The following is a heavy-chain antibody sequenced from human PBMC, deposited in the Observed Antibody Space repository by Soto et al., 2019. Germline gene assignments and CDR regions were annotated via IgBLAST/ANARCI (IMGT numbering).Heavy chain of an antibody. J-gene: IGHJ3*02. CDR1: GFSFSTSGVG. D-gene: IGHD6-13*01. CDR2: IYWNDDK. CDR3: AQVRQYSSSWYGGDAFDI. Sequence: GAGPTLVNPTQTLTLPCTFSGFSFSTSGVGVGWIRQPPGKALEWLALIYWNDDKSYSPSLKSRLTITKDTSKNQVVLTMTNMDPVDTATYYCAQVRQYSSSWYGGDAFDIWGQGTMVTVSS. V-gene: IGHV2-5*01.